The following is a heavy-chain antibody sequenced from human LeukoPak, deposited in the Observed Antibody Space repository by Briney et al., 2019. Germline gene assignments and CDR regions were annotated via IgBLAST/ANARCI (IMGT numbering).Heavy chain of an antibody. CDR3: ARGPVVVVPTADTIWFDS. CDR2: IDPSESYI. D-gene: IGHD2-2*01. V-gene: IGHV5-10-1*01. CDR1: GYSFTSYW. Sequence: GESLKISCQGSGYSFTSYWIAWVRQMPGKGLEWMGRIDPSESYINYSPSFQGHVTISADKSISTAYLQWSSLKASDTAIYYCARGPVVVVPTADTIWFDSWGQGTLVTVSS. J-gene: IGHJ5*01.